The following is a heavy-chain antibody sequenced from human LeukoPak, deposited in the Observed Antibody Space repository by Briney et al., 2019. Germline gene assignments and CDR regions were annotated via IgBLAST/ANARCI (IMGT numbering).Heavy chain of an antibody. D-gene: IGHD1-26*01. J-gene: IGHJ5*02. V-gene: IGHV1-46*01. CDR3: ARGGVGATTYVWFDP. Sequence: ASVKVSCKATGYTFTNYYIHWVRQAPGQGLECMGIINPSGGSTSYAQKFQGRVTMTRDMSTSTVYMELSSLRSEDTAVYYCARGGVGATTYVWFDPWGQGTLVTVSS. CDR1: GYTFTNYY. CDR2: INPSGGST.